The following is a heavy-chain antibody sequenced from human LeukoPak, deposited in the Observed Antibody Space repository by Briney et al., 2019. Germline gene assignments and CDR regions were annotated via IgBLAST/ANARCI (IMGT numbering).Heavy chain of an antibody. V-gene: IGHV4-59*01. CDR1: GGSISSYY. J-gene: IGHJ4*02. CDR3: ARVSYYYDSSGYLTSLYFDY. CDR2: IYYSGST. D-gene: IGHD3-22*01. Sequence: PSETLSLTCTVSGGSISSYYWSWIRQPPGKGLEWIGYIYYSGSTNYNPSLKSRATISVDTSKNQFSLKLSSVTAADTAVYYCARVSYYYDSSGYLTSLYFDYWGQGTLVTVSS.